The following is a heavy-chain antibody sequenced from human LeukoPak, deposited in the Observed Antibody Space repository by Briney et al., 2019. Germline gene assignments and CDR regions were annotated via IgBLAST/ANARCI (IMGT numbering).Heavy chain of an antibody. CDR2: INHSGST. V-gene: IGHV4-34*01. Sequence: SETLSLTCAVYGGSFSGYYWSWIRQPPGKGLEWIGEINHSGSTNYNPSLKSRVTISVDTSKNQSSLKLSSVTAADTAVYYCARGGFYCGGDCYVDYWGQGTLVTVSS. D-gene: IGHD2-21*02. CDR1: GGSFSGYY. J-gene: IGHJ4*02. CDR3: ARGGFYCGGDCYVDY.